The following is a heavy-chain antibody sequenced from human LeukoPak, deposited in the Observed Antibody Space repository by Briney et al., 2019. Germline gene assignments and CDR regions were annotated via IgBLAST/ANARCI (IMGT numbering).Heavy chain of an antibody. D-gene: IGHD6-19*01. Sequence: GHYRKISCKGSGYRFSTYWISWVRQMPGKGLEWMGIIYPGDSDPRNSPSFQGQVTISADKSISTAYLQWSSLKASDTAMYYCARRGYRSGANAFDIWGQGTMVTVSS. J-gene: IGHJ3*02. CDR2: IYPGDSDP. CDR1: GYRFSTYW. CDR3: ARRGYRSGANAFDI. V-gene: IGHV5-51*01.